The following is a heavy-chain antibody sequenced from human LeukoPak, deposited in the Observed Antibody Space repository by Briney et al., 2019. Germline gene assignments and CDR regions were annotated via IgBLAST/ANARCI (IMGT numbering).Heavy chain of an antibody. D-gene: IGHD3-16*01. CDR2: ISGSGGST. Sequence: GGSLRLSCAASGFTFSSYAMSWVRQAPGKGPESVSAISGSGGSTYYADSVKGRFTISRDNSKNTLYLQMNSLRAEDTAVYYCAKDGPYYDYVWGSPYYFDYWGQGTLVTVSS. CDR1: GFTFSSYA. CDR3: AKDGPYYDYVWGSPYYFDY. V-gene: IGHV3-23*01. J-gene: IGHJ4*02.